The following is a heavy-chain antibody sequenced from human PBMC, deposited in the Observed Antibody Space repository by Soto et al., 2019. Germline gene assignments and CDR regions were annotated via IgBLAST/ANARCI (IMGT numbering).Heavy chain of an antibody. V-gene: IGHV3-23*01. J-gene: IGHJ4*02. CDR2: ISGSGGST. D-gene: IGHD3-10*01. Sequence: GGALRLSCAASGFTFSSYAMSWVRQAPGKGLEWVSAISGSGGSTYYADSVKGRFTISRDNSKNTLYLQMNSLRAEDTAVYYCAKEGDGSGSYYSPLEYWGQGTLVTVPS. CDR1: GFTFSSYA. CDR3: AKEGDGSGSYYSPLEY.